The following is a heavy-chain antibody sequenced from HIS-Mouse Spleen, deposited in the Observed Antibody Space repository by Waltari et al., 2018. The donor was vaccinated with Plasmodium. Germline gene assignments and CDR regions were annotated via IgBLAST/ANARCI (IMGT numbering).Heavy chain of an antibody. D-gene: IGHD3-3*01. V-gene: IGHV4-31*03. Sequence: QVQLQESGPGLVKPSQTLSLTCTVSGGSLRSGGYYWSWIRQHPGKGLEWIGYIYYSGITYYNPSLKSRVTISVDTSKNQFSLKLSSVTAADTAVYYCARDSIRFLADPWGQGTLVTVSS. CDR2: IYYSGIT. CDR1: GGSLRSGGYY. J-gene: IGHJ5*02. CDR3: ARDSIRFLADP.